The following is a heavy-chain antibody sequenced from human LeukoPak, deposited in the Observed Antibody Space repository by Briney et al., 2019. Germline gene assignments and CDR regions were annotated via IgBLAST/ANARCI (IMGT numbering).Heavy chain of an antibody. Sequence: GVSLRLSCATSGFIFSHHGMNWVRQAPGKGLEWVSDIRADAVTTYYADSVKGRFIISRDNAKNSLYLQMNSLRAEDTAVYYCAELGITMIGGVWGKGTTVTISS. V-gene: IGHV3-23*01. CDR3: AELGITMIGGV. D-gene: IGHD3-10*02. CDR2: IRADAVTT. J-gene: IGHJ6*04. CDR1: GFIFSHHG.